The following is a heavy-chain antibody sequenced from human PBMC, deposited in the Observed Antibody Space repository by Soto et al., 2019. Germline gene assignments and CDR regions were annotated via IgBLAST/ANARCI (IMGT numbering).Heavy chain of an antibody. Sequence: GGSLRLSCAASGFTFDDYAMHWVRQAPGKGLEWVSGISWNSGSIGYADSVKGRFTISRDNAKNSLYLQMNSLRAEDTALYYCARDGLYQLDGSRALGNWFDPWGQGTLVTVSS. J-gene: IGHJ5*02. V-gene: IGHV3-9*01. D-gene: IGHD2-2*01. CDR3: ARDGLYQLDGSRALGNWFDP. CDR1: GFTFDDYA. CDR2: ISWNSGSI.